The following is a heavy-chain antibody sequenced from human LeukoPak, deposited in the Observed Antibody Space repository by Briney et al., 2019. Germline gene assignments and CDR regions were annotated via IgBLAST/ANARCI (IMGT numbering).Heavy chain of an antibody. CDR2: IYYSGST. CDR3: ARQGRDGSAAYFDY. D-gene: IGHD5-24*01. Sequence: PSETLSLTCTVSGGSISSSSYYWGWIRQPPGKGLEWIGSIYYSGSTYYNPSLKSRVTISVDTSKNQFSLKLSSVTAADTAVYYRARQGRDGSAAYFDYWGQGTLVTVSS. CDR1: GGSISSSSYY. J-gene: IGHJ4*02. V-gene: IGHV4-39*01.